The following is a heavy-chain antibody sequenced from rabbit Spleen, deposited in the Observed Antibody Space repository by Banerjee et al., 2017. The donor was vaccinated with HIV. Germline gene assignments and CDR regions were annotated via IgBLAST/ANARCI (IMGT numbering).Heavy chain of an antibody. Sequence: QEQLEESGGRLVQPGGSLTLSCKASGFTLSSYYMCWVRQAPGKGLQWIACIYVGSSGSTYYASWAKGRFAVSKTSPTTVTLQMTSLTAADTATYFCARDSATSFSSYGMDLWGPGTLVTVS. CDR1: GFTLSSYY. CDR2: IYVGSSGST. CDR3: ARDSATSFSSYGMDL. V-gene: IGHV1S45*01. D-gene: IGHD1-1*01. J-gene: IGHJ6*01.